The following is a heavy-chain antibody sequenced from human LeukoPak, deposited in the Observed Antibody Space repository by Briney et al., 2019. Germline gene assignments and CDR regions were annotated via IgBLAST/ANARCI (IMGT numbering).Heavy chain of an antibody. CDR1: GFTFSDYY. Sequence: GGSLRLSCAASGFTFSDYYMSWIRQAPGKGLEWVSVIYSGGCTYYADSVRGRFTISRDNSKNTLYLQMNSLRAEDTAVYYCARDVKYDFWSGYSYYYYMDVWGKGTTVTVSS. CDR3: ARDVKYDFWSGYSYYYYMDV. CDR2: IYSGGCT. D-gene: IGHD3-3*01. V-gene: IGHV3-53*01. J-gene: IGHJ6*03.